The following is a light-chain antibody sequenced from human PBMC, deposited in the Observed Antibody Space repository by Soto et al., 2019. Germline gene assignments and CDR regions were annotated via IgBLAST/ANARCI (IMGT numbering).Light chain of an antibody. Sequence: DIKMSQSPSTLSASVGDRVTITCRASQSISSRLAWYQQKPGKAPQVLIYKASSLQSGVPSRFSGSGSGTEFTLTISSLQPDDFATYYCQQYNSYSTWTFGQGTKV. CDR1: QSISSR. CDR3: QQYNSYSTWT. V-gene: IGKV1-5*03. J-gene: IGKJ1*01. CDR2: KAS.